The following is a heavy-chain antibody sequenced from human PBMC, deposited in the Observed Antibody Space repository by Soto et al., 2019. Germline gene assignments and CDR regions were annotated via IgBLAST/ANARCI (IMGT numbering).Heavy chain of an antibody. CDR3: AREVDYDYVWGSYRHFDY. CDR1: GDSVSSNSAA. J-gene: IGHJ4*02. CDR2: TYYRSKWYN. Sequence: QVQLQQSGPGLVKPSQTLSLTCAISGDSVSSNSAAWNWIRQSPSRGLEWLGRTYYRSKWYNDYAVSVKSRITINPDTSKNQFSLQLNSVTPEDTAVYYCAREVDYDYVWGSYRHFDYWGQGTLVTVSS. V-gene: IGHV6-1*01. D-gene: IGHD3-16*02.